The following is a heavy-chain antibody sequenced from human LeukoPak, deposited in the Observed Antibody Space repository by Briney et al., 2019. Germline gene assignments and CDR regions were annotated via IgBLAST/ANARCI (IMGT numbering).Heavy chain of an antibody. CDR3: ARDRTTVTLFDN. CDR1: GFTFTSVW. D-gene: IGHD4-17*01. J-gene: IGHJ4*02. CDR2: ISTDGAVT. Sequence: PGGSLRLSCAASGFTFTSVWMHWFRQAPGRGLGWISRISTDGAVTGYADSVKGRFTISRDNAKNTLYLQMNSLRAEDTAVYYCARDRTTVTLFDNWGQGALVTVSS. V-gene: IGHV3-74*01.